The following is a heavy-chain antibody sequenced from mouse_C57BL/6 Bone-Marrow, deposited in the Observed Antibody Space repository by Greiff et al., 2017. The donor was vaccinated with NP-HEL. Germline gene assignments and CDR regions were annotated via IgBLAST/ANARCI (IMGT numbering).Heavy chain of an antibody. J-gene: IGHJ3*01. D-gene: IGHD1-1*02. CDR3: TTNGVAWFAY. Sequence: VQLKESGAELVRPGASVKLSCTASGFNIKDDYMHWVKQRPEQGLEWIGWIDPENGDTEYASKFQGKATITADTSSNTAYLQLSSLTSEDTAVYYCTTNGVAWFAYWGQGTLVTVSA. CDR2: IDPENGDT. V-gene: IGHV14-4*01. CDR1: GFNIKDDY.